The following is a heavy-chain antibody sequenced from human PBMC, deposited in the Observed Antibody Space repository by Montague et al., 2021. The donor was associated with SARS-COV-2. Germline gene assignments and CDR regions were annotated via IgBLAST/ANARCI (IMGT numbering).Heavy chain of an antibody. V-gene: IGHV4-61*02. CDR2: IYPSGGT. CDR3: ARVGVGTMVRGVIPAYYYCCMDF. CDR1: GGSISSDSYY. J-gene: IGHJ6*02. D-gene: IGHD3-10*01. Sequence: TLSLTCTVSGGSISSDSYYWSWIRQPAGKGLEWIGRIYPSGGTYYNPSLKSRVTISVDTSKNQLSLKLSSVTAADTAVYYCARVGVGTMVRGVIPAYYYCCMDFWGQGTTVTVSS.